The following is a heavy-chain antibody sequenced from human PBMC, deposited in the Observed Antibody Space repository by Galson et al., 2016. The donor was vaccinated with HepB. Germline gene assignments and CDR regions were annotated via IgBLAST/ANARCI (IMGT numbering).Heavy chain of an antibody. CDR3: AYNQNYGAGVYWFYGMDV. Sequence: SLRLSCAASGFRFSDYTISWVRQAPGKGLEWVASITDSGSNIYYAYSMKGRFTISRDNAKTSLYLQMNSLRADDTAVYYCAYNQNYGAGVYWFYGMDVWGQGTTVTVAS. D-gene: IGHD3-10*01. CDR2: ITDSGSNI. CDR1: GFRFSDYT. J-gene: IGHJ6*02. V-gene: IGHV3-21*01.